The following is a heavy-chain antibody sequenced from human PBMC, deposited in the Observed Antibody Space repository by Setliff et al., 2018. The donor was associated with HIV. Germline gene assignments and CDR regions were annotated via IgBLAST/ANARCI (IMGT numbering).Heavy chain of an antibody. V-gene: IGHV1-69*05. J-gene: IGHJ4*02. D-gene: IGHD3-3*01. Sequence: SVKVSCKASGGTFSNYAISWVRQAPGQGLEWMGGIIPIFGTAHYAQRFQGRVTITTDESTSTTYLELSSLRVEDMAVYYCAKDDSTRDGYITNFDYWGQGTLVTVSS. CDR3: AKDDSTRDGYITNFDY. CDR1: GGTFSNYA. CDR2: IIPIFGTA.